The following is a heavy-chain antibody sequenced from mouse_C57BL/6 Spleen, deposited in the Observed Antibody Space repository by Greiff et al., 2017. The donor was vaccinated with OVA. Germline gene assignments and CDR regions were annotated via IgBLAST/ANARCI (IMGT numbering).Heavy chain of an antibody. CDR3: ARGGYASYAFAY. CDR1: GYAFTNYL. Sequence: VQLVESGAELVRPGTSVKVSCKASGYAFTNYLIEWVKQRPGQGLEWIGVINPGSGGTNYNEKFKGKATLTADKSSSTAYMQLSSLTSEDSAVYFCARGGYASYAFAYWGQGTSVTVSS. J-gene: IGHJ4*01. V-gene: IGHV1-54*01. CDR2: INPGSGGT. D-gene: IGHD1-1*01.